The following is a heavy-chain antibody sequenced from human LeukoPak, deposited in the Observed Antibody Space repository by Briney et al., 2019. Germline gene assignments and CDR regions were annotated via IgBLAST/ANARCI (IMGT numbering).Heavy chain of an antibody. J-gene: IGHJ4*02. V-gene: IGHV3-30*03. CDR3: ARSRPRITMIVVVNPFDY. D-gene: IGHD3-22*01. CDR2: ISYDGTDK. CDR1: GFSFSTYG. Sequence: GGSLRLSCAASGFSFSTYGMHWFRQAPGKGLEWVALISYDGTDKYYGGSVMGRFTTSRDNSKNTLYLQMNSLRAEDTAVYYCARSRPRITMIVVVNPFDYWGQGTLVTVSS.